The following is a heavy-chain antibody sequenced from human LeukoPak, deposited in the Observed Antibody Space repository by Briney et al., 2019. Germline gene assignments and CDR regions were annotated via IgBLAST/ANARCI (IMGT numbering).Heavy chain of an antibody. CDR3: ARSLPYGTTWYGRSDF. CDR1: GFPFNAYW. CDR2: IRHDGDTK. V-gene: IGHV3-7*03. D-gene: IGHD6-13*01. Sequence: GGSLRLSCAASGFPFNAYWMTWVRQAPGKGLEWVANIRHDGDTKYYVDSVKGRFTISRDNAMNSLYLQMNSLRAEDTAIYYCARSLPYGTTWYGRSDFWGQGTLVTVSS. J-gene: IGHJ4*02.